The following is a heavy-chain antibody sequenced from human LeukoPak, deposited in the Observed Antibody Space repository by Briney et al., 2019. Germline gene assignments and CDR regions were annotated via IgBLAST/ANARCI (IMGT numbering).Heavy chain of an antibody. V-gene: IGHV4-31*03. J-gene: IGHJ6*02. CDR2: IYYSGST. CDR3: ARCSSTYYYGMDV. D-gene: IGHD2-2*01. Sequence: SETLSLTCTVSGGSISSGGYYWSWIRQHPGKGLEWIGYIYYSGSTYYNPSLKSRVTISVDTSKNQFSLKLSSVTAADTAMYYCARCSSTYYYGMDVWGQGTTVTVSS. CDR1: GGSISSGGYY.